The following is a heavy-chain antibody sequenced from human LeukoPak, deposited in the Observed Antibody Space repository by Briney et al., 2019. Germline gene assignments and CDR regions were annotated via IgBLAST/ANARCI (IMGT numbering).Heavy chain of an antibody. D-gene: IGHD3-3*01. CDR1: GGSISSGGYY. CDR3: ARAPPRITYYDFWSGYYYDY. V-gene: IGHV4-31*03. CDR2: IYYSGST. Sequence: SQTLSLTCTVSGGSISSGGYYWSWIRQHPGKGLEWIGYIYYSGSTYYNPSLKSRVTVSVDTSKNQFSLKLSSVTAADTAVYYCARAPPRITYYDFWSGYYYDYWGQGTLVTVSS. J-gene: IGHJ4*02.